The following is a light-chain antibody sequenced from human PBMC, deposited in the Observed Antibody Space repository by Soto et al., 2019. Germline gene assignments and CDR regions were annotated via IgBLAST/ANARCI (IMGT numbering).Light chain of an antibody. J-gene: IGLJ2*01. Sequence: QSVLTQPPSVSGAPGQRVTISCTGSSYNIGAGYDVHWYQQLPGTAPKLLIYGNSNRPSGFPDRFSGSKSGTSASLAITGLQAEDEADYYCQSYDSSLSGYVVFGGGTTLTVL. V-gene: IGLV1-40*01. CDR3: QSYDSSLSGYVV. CDR1: SYNIGAGYD. CDR2: GNS.